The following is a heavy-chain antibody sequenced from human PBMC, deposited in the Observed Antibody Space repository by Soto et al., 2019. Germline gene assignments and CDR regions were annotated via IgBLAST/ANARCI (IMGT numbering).Heavy chain of an antibody. CDR3: AKDYGYLGYCSSTSCYYFDD. V-gene: IGHV3-30*18. J-gene: IGHJ4*02. Sequence: GGSLRLSCAASGFTFSSYGMHWVRQAPGKGREWVAVISYDGSNKYYAESVKGRFTISRDNSKNTLYLQMNSLRAEDTAVYYCAKDYGYLGYCSSTSCYYFDDWGQGTLVTVSS. D-gene: IGHD2-2*01. CDR2: ISYDGSNK. CDR1: GFTFSSYG.